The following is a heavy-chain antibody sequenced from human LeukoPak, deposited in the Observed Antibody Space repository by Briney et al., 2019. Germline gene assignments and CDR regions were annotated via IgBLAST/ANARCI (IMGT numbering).Heavy chain of an antibody. Sequence: GGPLRLSCAASGFTFSSHAMSWVRQAPGKGLEWVSAISGSGGSTYYADSVKGRFTISRDNSKNTLYLQMNSLRAEDTAVYYCAGAVDGSGSYLVDYWGQGTLVTVSS. CDR3: AGAVDGSGSYLVDY. D-gene: IGHD3-10*01. J-gene: IGHJ4*02. V-gene: IGHV3-23*01. CDR1: GFTFSSHA. CDR2: ISGSGGST.